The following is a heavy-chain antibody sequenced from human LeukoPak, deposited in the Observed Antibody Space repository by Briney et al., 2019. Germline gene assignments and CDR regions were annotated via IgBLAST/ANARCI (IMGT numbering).Heavy chain of an antibody. D-gene: IGHD6-13*01. V-gene: IGHV4-38-2*02. CDR2: IYHNGST. Sequence: SETLSLTCTVSGYSISSGYYWGWIRQPPGKGLEWIGSIYHNGSTYYNVSLKSRVTISVDTSKNQFSLKVGSVTAADTAVYYCATHHSSSWYVDYWGQGTLVTVSS. CDR3: ATHHSSSWYVDY. CDR1: GYSISSGYY. J-gene: IGHJ4*02.